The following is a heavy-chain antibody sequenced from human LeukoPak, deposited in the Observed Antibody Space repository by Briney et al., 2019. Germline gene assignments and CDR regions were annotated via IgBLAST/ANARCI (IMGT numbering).Heavy chain of an antibody. J-gene: IGHJ3*02. CDR3: ARVRGAFDI. V-gene: IGHV3-74*01. Sequence: GVTLRLSCAASGFTFSSYWMEWVRQAPGKGLVWVSHINNDGSSTTCADSVKGRFTISRDNAKNTLYLQMNSLRAEDTAVYYCARVRGAFDIWGQGTMVTVSS. CDR1: GFTFSSYW. CDR2: INNDGSST.